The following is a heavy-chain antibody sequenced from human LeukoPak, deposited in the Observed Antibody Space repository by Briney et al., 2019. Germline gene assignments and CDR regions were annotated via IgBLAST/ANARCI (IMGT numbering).Heavy chain of an antibody. CDR1: GFTFDDYA. Sequence: PGGSLRLSCAASGFTFDDYAMHWVRQASGKGLEWVSGISWNSGSIGYADSVKGRFTISRDNAKNSLYLQMNSLRAEDTALYYCAKSTETTVTFSLDYWGQGTLVTVSS. CDR3: AKSTETTVTFSLDY. J-gene: IGHJ4*02. CDR2: ISWNSGSI. V-gene: IGHV3-9*01. D-gene: IGHD4-17*01.